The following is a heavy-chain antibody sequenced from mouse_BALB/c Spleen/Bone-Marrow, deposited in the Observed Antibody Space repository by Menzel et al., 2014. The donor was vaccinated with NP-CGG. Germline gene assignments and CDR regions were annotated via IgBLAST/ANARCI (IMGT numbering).Heavy chain of an antibody. V-gene: IGHV2-6-5*01. D-gene: IGHD2-3*01. CDR2: IWGGGST. Sequence: VMLVESGPGLVAPSQSLSITCTVSGFSLTDYGVSWIRQPPGKGLEWLGVIWGGGSTYYSSALKSRLSISKDNSKSQVFLKMNSLQTDDTAMYYCAKDGYYLFYWGQGTSVTVSS. J-gene: IGHJ4*01. CDR1: GFSLTDYG. CDR3: AKDGYYLFY.